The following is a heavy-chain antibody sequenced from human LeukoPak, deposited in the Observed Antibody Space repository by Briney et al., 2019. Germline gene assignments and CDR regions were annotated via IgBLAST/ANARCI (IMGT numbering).Heavy chain of an antibody. D-gene: IGHD6-19*01. V-gene: IGHV4-39*01. Sequence: SETLSLTCTVSGGSISSSSYYWGWIRQPPGKGLEWIGSIYYSGSTYYNPSLKSRVTISVDTSKNQFSLKLSSVTAADTAVYYCAGHLKQWLVLVNAFDIWGQGTMVTVSS. CDR3: AGHLKQWLVLVNAFDI. CDR2: IYYSGST. CDR1: GGSISSSSYY. J-gene: IGHJ3*02.